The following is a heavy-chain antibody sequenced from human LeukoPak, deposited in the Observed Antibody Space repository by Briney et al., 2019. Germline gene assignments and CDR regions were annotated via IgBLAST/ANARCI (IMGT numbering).Heavy chain of an antibody. V-gene: IGHV1-18*01. Sequence: ASVKVSCKASGYTFTSYGISWVRQAPGQGLEWMGWISAYNGNTNYAQKLQGRVTMTTDTSTSTAYMELRSLRSDDTAVYYCARDMGYSGYDLENWFDPWGQGTLVTVSS. CDR3: ARDMGYSGYDLENWFDP. D-gene: IGHD5-12*01. CDR2: ISAYNGNT. J-gene: IGHJ5*02. CDR1: GYTFTSYG.